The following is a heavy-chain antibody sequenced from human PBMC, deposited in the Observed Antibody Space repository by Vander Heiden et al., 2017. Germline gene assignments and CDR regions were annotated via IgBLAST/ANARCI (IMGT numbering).Heavy chain of an antibody. J-gene: IGHJ3*02. CDR2: IYPGDSDT. D-gene: IGHD6-13*01. Sequence: EVQLVQSGTEVKKTGESLKISCQGSGYSFTTYWTAWVRQMPGKGLEWMGIIYPGDSDTRYSPSFQGQVTISADKSISTAYLQWNSLKASDTAMYYCATNRIVAAFDAFDIWGQGTMVTVSS. CDR3: ATNRIVAAFDAFDI. CDR1: GYSFTTYW. V-gene: IGHV5-51*01.